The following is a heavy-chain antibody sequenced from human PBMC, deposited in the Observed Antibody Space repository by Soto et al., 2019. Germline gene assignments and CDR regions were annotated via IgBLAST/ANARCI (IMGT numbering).Heavy chain of an antibody. CDR2: IHPSGGGS. V-gene: IGHV1-46*02. J-gene: IGHJ4*01. CDR3: ARGGHIAVVTDSFDS. Sequence: SGKVSCKSSGYPFNTYYLHWVRQAPGQGLEWMGMIHPSGGGSTYAQKFLGRVTMTMDSSTSTVFMELTSLRSADTAVYYCARGGHIAVVTDSFDSWGQ. D-gene: IGHD2-21*02. CDR1: GYPFNTYY.